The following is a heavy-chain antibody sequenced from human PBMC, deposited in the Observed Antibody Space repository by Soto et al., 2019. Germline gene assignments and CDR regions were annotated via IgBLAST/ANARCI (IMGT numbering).Heavy chain of an antibody. V-gene: IGHV3-33*01. CDR1: GFTFSEDA. Sequence: QVDLVESGGGVVQPGKSLRLSCATSGFTFSEDAMHWVRQAPGKGLEWVAVIWYDGSKKHYADSVKGRFTISRDKSKDILCLQRNSLTAEDAAVYWCAREGRYTATFSGFDYWGQGPLVTDSS. J-gene: IGHJ4*02. CDR2: IWYDGSKK. D-gene: IGHD2-2*02. CDR3: AREGRYTATFSGFDY.